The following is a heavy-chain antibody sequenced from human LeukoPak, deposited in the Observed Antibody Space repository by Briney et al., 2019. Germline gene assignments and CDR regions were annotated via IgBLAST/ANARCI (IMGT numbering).Heavy chain of an antibody. D-gene: IGHD3-22*01. J-gene: IGHJ4*02. Sequence: PSQTLSLTCTVSGGSISSGGYYWSWIRQHPGKGLEWIGYIYYSGSTYYHPSLKSRVTISVDTSKNHFSLKLSSVTAADTAVYYCASRDYYDGSGAIDYWGQGTLVTVSS. CDR3: ASRDYYDGSGAIDY. CDR1: GGSISSGGYY. CDR2: IYYSGST. V-gene: IGHV4-31*03.